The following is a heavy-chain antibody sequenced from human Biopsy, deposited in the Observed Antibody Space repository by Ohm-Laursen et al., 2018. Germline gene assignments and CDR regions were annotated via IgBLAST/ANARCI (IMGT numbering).Heavy chain of an antibody. Sequence: SLRLSCAASGYTFDDHVMHWVRQAPGKGLEWVSGISWDGGSEGYADSVKGRFTISRDNAKNSLFLQMNSLTTEDTALYYCVRGYSSSWSGYLDHWGQGTLVTVSS. D-gene: IGHD3-3*01. CDR1: GYTFDDHV. CDR2: ISWDGGSE. CDR3: VRGYSSSWSGYLDH. V-gene: IGHV3-9*01. J-gene: IGHJ4*02.